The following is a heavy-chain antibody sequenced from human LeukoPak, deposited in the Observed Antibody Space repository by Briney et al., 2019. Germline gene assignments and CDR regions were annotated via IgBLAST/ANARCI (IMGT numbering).Heavy chain of an antibody. CDR3: AKDRSEAVLPVDGMDV. V-gene: IGHV3-30-3*01. Sequence: GGSLRLSCAASAFTFNNYAMHWVRQAPGKGLEWVAAISYDGSNKYYADSVKGQFTISRDNSKNTLYLQMNSLRAEDTALYYCAKDRSEAVLPVDGMDVWGQGTTVTVSS. CDR1: AFTFNNYA. CDR2: ISYDGSNK. J-gene: IGHJ6*02. D-gene: IGHD3-3*02.